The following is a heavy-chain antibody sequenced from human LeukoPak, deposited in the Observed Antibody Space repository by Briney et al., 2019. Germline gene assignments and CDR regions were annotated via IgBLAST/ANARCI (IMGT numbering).Heavy chain of an antibody. CDR3: AKDRYYLGEERYCSSTSCYTGVASFDY. CDR2: IRYDGSNK. Sequence: PGGSLRLSCAASGFTFSSYGMHWVRQAPGKGLEWVAFIRYDGSNKYYADSVKGRFTISRDNSKNTLYLQMNSLRAEDTAVYYCAKDRYYLGEERYCSSTSCYTGVASFDYWGQGTLVTVSS. J-gene: IGHJ4*02. V-gene: IGHV3-30*02. D-gene: IGHD2-2*02. CDR1: GFTFSSYG.